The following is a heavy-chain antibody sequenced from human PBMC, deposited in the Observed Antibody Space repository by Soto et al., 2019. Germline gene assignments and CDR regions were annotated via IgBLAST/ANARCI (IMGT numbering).Heavy chain of an antibody. CDR1: GFPFSTYT. J-gene: IGHJ3*02. D-gene: IGHD2-8*02. Sequence: PGGSLSLSCAASGFPFSTYTVNWVRQAPGKGLEWVSSIGSSTSYIYYADSVKGRFTISRDNAKNSLYLQMNSLRAEDTAVYYCARVDLPGGICYTCGFDIWGQGTMVTVSS. V-gene: IGHV3-21*01. CDR3: ARVDLPGGICYTCGFDI. CDR2: IGSSTSYI.